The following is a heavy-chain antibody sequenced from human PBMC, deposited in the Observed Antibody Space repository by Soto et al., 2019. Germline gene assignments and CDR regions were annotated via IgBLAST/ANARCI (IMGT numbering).Heavy chain of an antibody. D-gene: IGHD1-26*01. Sequence: EVQLVESGGGLVKPGGSLRLSCAASGFTFSSYSMNWVRQAPGKGLEWVSSISSSSSYIYYADSVKGRFTISRDNAKNSRYLLMNSLRAEDTAVYYCARDYSGSYYLGWYFDLWGRGTLVTVSS. J-gene: IGHJ2*01. CDR3: ARDYSGSYYLGWYFDL. CDR2: ISSSSSYI. V-gene: IGHV3-21*01. CDR1: GFTFSSYS.